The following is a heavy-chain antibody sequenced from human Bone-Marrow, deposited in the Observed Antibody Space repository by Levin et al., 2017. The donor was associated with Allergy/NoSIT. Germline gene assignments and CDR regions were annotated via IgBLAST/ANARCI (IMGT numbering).Heavy chain of an antibody. V-gene: IGHV3-74*01. D-gene: IGHD3-22*01. J-gene: IGHJ4*02. CDR1: GFSFSNNW. Sequence: GGSLRLSCTASGFSFSNNWMHWVRQGPGTGLAWVSGVNSDGTTTKYAGSVQGRFTISRDNAKNSLYLQMNSLRPEDTGVYYCARDGYRGAYWGQGTQVTVSS. CDR2: VNSDGTTT. CDR3: ARDGYRGAY.